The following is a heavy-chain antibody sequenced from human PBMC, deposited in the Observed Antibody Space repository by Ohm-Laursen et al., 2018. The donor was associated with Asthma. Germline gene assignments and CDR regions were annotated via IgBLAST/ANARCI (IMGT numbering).Heavy chain of an antibody. D-gene: IGHD3-3*01. CDR3: ARAGVTFWRNVSWFDP. Sequence: SLRLSCAASGYTFSRYSIHWVRQIPGKGLEWVASISTASSFIYYADSVRGRFTTSRDNARNSVYLQMNSLRAEDTAVYYCARAGVTFWRNVSWFDPWGQGTLVTVSS. J-gene: IGHJ5*02. CDR1: GYTFSRYS. V-gene: IGHV3-21*01. CDR2: ISTASSFI.